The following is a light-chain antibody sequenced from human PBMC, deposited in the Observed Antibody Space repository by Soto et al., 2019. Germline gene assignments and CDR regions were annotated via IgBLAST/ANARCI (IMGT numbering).Light chain of an antibody. J-gene: IGKJ1*01. V-gene: IGKV2-30*01. CDR2: KVS. CDR1: QSLVNSDGNTY. CDR3: MQGSHWPRT. Sequence: EVVMTQSPLSLPVTLGQPASISCRSSQSLVNSDGNTYLNWFHQRPGQSPRRLIYKVSNRDSGVPDRFSGSGSGTAFTLRISRVEAEDVGVYYCMQGSHWPRTFGQGTRVEIK.